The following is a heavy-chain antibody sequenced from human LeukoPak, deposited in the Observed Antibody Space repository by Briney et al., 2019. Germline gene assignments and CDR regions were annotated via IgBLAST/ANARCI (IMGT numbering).Heavy chain of an antibody. CDR1: GGSISSYY. J-gene: IGHJ1*01. D-gene: IGHD6-19*01. Sequence: SETLSLTCTVSGGSISSYYWSWIRQPPGKGLEWIGYIYYSGSTNYNPSLKSRVTISVDTSKNQFSLKLSSVTAADTAVYYCARDRSFQHWGQGTLVTVSS. V-gene: IGHV4-59*01. CDR3: ARDRSFQH. CDR2: IYYSGST.